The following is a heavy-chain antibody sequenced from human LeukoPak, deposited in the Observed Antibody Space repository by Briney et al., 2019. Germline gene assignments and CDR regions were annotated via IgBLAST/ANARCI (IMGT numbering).Heavy chain of an antibody. Sequence: GGSLRLSCAASGFTFSSYSMNWVRQAPGKGLEWVSSISSSSSNIYYADSVKGRFTISRDNAKNSLYLQMNSLRAEDTAVYYCARGREMEGYWGQGTLVTVSS. CDR3: ARGREMEGY. CDR1: GFTFSSYS. V-gene: IGHV3-21*01. J-gene: IGHJ4*02. D-gene: IGHD5-24*01. CDR2: ISSSSSNI.